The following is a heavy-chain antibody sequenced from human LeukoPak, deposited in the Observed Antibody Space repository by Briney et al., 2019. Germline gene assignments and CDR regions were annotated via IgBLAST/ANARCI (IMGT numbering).Heavy chain of an antibody. D-gene: IGHD3-3*01. Sequence: GGSLRLSCAASGFTFSSYAMSWVRQAPGKGLEWVANIKQDGSEKYYVDSVKGRFTISRDNAKNSLYLQMNSLRAEDTAVYYCARDESSYYDFWSGYPRFDYWGQGTLVTVSS. V-gene: IGHV3-7*01. CDR3: ARDESSYYDFWSGYPRFDY. CDR2: IKQDGSEK. J-gene: IGHJ4*02. CDR1: GFTFSSYA.